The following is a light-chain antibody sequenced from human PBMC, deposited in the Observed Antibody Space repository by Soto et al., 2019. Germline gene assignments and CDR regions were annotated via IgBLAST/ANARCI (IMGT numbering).Light chain of an antibody. V-gene: IGKV3-20*01. CDR1: QSVSGSY. CDR3: QQYGSSPLIT. CDR2: GAS. Sequence: EIVLTQSPGTLSLSPGERATLSCRASQSVSGSYLAWYQQKPGQAPRLLIYGASSRATGIPDRFSGSGAGTDFTLTISRREPEDFAVDYCQQYGSSPLITFGQGTRLEIK. J-gene: IGKJ5*01.